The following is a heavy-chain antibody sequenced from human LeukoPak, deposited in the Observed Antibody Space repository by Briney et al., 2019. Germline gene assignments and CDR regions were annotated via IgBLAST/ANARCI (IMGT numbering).Heavy chain of an antibody. CDR3: ARDTFPLSRYYYGSGSYYNPPGY. CDR1: GYTFTGYY. Sequence: ASVKVSCKASGYTFTGYYMHWVRQAPGQGLEWMGWINPNSGGTNYAQKFQGRVTMTRDTSISTAYMELSRLRSEDTAVYYCARDTFPLSRYYYGSGSYYNPPGYWGQGTLVTVSS. CDR2: INPNSGGT. V-gene: IGHV1-2*02. D-gene: IGHD3-10*01. J-gene: IGHJ4*02.